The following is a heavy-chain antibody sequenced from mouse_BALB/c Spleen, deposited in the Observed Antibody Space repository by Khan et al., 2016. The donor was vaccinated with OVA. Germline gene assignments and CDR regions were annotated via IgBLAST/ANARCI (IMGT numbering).Heavy chain of an antibody. V-gene: IGHV2-6-1*01. CDR1: GFSLTSYG. Sequence: VQGVESGPGLVAPSQSLSITCTISGFSLTSYGVHWVRQPPGKGLEWLVVIWSDGSTTYNSALKSRLGIRKDKSKSQVFLKMNRLQTDDTAMYYCARHYGSSYGYFDVWGAGTTVTVSS. D-gene: IGHD1-1*01. J-gene: IGHJ1*01. CDR2: IWSDGST. CDR3: ARHYGSSYGYFDV.